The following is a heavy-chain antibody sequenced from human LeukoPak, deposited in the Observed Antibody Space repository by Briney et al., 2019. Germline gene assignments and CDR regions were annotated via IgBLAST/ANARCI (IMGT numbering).Heavy chain of an antibody. V-gene: IGHV3-13*01. CDR1: GFTFSNYD. D-gene: IGHD3-10*01. Sequence: GGSLRLSCAASGFTFSNYDMHWVRQATGKGLEWVSAIGTAGDTYYSGSVKGRFTISRENAKNSLYLQMNSMKAGDTAVYYCARGGWFGELLRPFDYWGQGSLVTVSS. CDR3: ARGGWFGELLRPFDY. J-gene: IGHJ4*02. CDR2: IGTAGDT.